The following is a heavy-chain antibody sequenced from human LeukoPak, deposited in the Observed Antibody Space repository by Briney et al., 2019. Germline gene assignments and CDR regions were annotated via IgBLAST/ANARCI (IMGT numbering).Heavy chain of an antibody. D-gene: IGHD1-26*01. CDR2: ISSHSSTI. CDR3: ARDPYSGTYGNTYYYYMDV. V-gene: IGHV3-48*01. Sequence: PGGSLRLSCAASGFTFTTYSMNWVRQSPGKGLEWISYISSHSSTIFYADSVKGLFTISRDNAHNSLYLQMNSLRADDTAVYYCARDPYSGTYGNTYYYYMDVWGKGTTVTISS. J-gene: IGHJ6*03. CDR1: GFTFTTYS.